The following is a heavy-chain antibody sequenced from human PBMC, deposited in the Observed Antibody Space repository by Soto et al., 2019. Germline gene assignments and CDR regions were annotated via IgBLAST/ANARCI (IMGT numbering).Heavy chain of an antibody. CDR1: GFTFSSYS. CDR3: AREPRGIVVVSDAFDI. Sequence: PGGSLRLSCAASGFTFSSYSMNWVRQAPRKGLEWVSSISSSSSYIYYADSVKGRFTISRDNAKNSLYLQMNSLRAEDTAVYYCAREPRGIVVVSDAFDIWGQGTMVTVSS. D-gene: IGHD3-22*01. CDR2: ISSSSSYI. J-gene: IGHJ3*02. V-gene: IGHV3-21*01.